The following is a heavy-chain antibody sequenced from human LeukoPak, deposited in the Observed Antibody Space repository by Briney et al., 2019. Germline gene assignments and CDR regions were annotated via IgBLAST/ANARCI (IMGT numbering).Heavy chain of an antibody. D-gene: IGHD3-22*01. V-gene: IGHV3-7*01. CDR2: IQQGGSLI. Sequence: GGSLRLSCAASGFTFSSHWMGWVRQAPGKGLEWVANIQQGGSLIRYLDSVEGRFTISRDNARNSVYLQMDGLRAEDTAVYCCARVDPTSLGFYDCWGQGTQVTVSS. CDR3: ARVDPTSLGFYDC. J-gene: IGHJ4*02. CDR1: GFTFSSHW.